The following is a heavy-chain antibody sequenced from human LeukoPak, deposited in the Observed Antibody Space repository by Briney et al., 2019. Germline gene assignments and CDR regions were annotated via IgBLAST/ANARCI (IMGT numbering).Heavy chain of an antibody. Sequence: GGSLRLSCAASGFTFSSYGMHWVRQAPGKELEWVAVIWYDGSNKYYADSVKGRFTISRDNSKNTLYLQMNSLRAEDTAVYYCARDGYCSGGSCYDFDYWGQGTLVTVSS. CDR2: IWYDGSNK. V-gene: IGHV3-33*01. J-gene: IGHJ4*02. D-gene: IGHD2-15*01. CDR3: ARDGYCSGGSCYDFDY. CDR1: GFTFSSYG.